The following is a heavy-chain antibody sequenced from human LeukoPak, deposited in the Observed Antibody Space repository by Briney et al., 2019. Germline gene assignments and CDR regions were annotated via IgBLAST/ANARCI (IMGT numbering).Heavy chain of an antibody. J-gene: IGHJ4*02. CDR2: ITSGGDYI. Sequence: PGGSLRLSCAASGFTFNTFNMNWVRQAPGKGLEWISSITSGGDYIYYADSVKGRFTTSRDNAKNSLSLQLNSLRVEDTAVYYCARGHYDVLAASYKWTPDYWGQGTLVTVSS. CDR3: ARGHYDVLAASYKWTPDY. V-gene: IGHV3-21*01. D-gene: IGHD3-9*01. CDR1: GFTFNTFN.